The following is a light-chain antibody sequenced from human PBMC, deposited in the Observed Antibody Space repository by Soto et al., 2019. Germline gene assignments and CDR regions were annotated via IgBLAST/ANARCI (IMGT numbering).Light chain of an antibody. Sequence: ENVLTQSPGTLSLSPGERATLSCRASQSVTNNFFAWYQQKPVQAPRLLIYGISSRATGIPDRFSGSGSGTDFNLNISRLEPEDFVVYYCQQYITLPHTFGQGTKLEVK. CDR2: GIS. CDR1: QSVTNNF. J-gene: IGKJ2*01. V-gene: IGKV3-20*01. CDR3: QQYITLPHT.